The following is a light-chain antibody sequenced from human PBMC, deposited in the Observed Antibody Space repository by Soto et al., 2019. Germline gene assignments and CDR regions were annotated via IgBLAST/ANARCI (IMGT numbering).Light chain of an antibody. J-gene: IGLJ2*01. V-gene: IGLV2-14*03. CDR2: DVN. Sequence: QSALTQPASVSGSPGQSITISCTGTSSDIGASNFVSWYQQHPGKAPKLMLYDVNIRPSGVSNRFSGSKSGNTASLTISGLQAEDEADYYCSSWTTSTTMIFGGWTKVTVL. CDR1: SSDIGASNF. CDR3: SSWTTSTTMI.